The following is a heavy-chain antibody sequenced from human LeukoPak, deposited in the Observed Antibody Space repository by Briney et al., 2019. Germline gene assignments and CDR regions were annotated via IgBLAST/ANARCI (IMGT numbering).Heavy chain of an antibody. CDR2: VHYSGTT. Sequence: SSETLSLTCSVSGDSISSSTYYWGWLRQPPGKGLEWIGSVHYSGTTYYNPSLKSRVTISVDTSKNQFSLRLSSVTAADTAVYYCARDLADSNSYWGQGTLVTVSS. CDR1: GDSISSSTYY. CDR3: ARDLADSNSY. D-gene: IGHD2-15*01. V-gene: IGHV4-39*07. J-gene: IGHJ4*02.